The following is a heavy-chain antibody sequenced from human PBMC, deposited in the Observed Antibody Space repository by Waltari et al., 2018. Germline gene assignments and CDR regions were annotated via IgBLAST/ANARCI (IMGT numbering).Heavy chain of an antibody. J-gene: IGHJ4*02. CDR3: ARNSPGAVAEPLIDY. Sequence: APGKGLEWVANIKQDGSEKYYVDSVKGRFTISRDNAKNSLYLQMNSLRAEDTAVYYCARNSPGAVAEPLIDYWGQGTLVTVSS. CDR2: IKQDGSEK. D-gene: IGHD6-19*01. V-gene: IGHV3-7*01.